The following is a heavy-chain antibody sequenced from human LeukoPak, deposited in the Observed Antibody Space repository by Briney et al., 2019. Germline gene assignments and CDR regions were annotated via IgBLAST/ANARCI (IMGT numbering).Heavy chain of an antibody. J-gene: IGHJ6*03. D-gene: IGHD4-11*01. V-gene: IGHV1-18*01. Sequence: ASVKVSCKASGYTFTSYGISWVRQAPGQGLEWMGWISAYNGNTNYAQKLQGRVTMTTDTSTSTAYMELRSLRSDDTAVYYCARDQYSNYYYYYMDVWGKGTMVTVSS. CDR1: GYTFTSYG. CDR3: ARDQYSNYYYYYMDV. CDR2: ISAYNGNT.